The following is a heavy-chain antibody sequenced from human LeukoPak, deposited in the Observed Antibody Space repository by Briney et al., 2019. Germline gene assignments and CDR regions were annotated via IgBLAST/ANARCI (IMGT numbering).Heavy chain of an antibody. J-gene: IGHJ4*02. V-gene: IGHV3-30-3*01. CDR2: ISYDGSNK. CDR1: GFTFSSYA. CDR3: ARVRDSGYEVDY. Sequence: SGGSLRLSCAASGFTFSSYAMHWVRQAPGKGLEWVAVISYDGSNKYYADSVKGRFTISRDNSKNTLYLQMNSLRAEDTAVYYCARVRDSGYEVDYWGQGTLVTVSS. D-gene: IGHD5-12*01.